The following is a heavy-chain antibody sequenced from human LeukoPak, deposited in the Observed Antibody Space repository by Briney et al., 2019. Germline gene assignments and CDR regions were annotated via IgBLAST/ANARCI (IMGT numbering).Heavy chain of an antibody. Sequence: GGSLRLSCTASGFTFSSHSMDWVRQAPGKGLEWVSSISTSGDSKYYADSLKGRFTISRDNAKNSLYLQMNSLRAEDTAVYYCARDLEDCSGGSCYSWFDPWGQGTLVTVSS. CDR1: GFTFSSHS. D-gene: IGHD2-15*01. V-gene: IGHV3-21*01. CDR3: ARDLEDCSGGSCYSWFDP. J-gene: IGHJ5*02. CDR2: ISTSGDSK.